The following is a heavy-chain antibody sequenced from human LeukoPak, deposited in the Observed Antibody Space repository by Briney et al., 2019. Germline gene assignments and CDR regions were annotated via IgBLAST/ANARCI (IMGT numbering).Heavy chain of an antibody. CDR2: ISSSSSYI. Sequence: GGSLRLSCAASGFTFSSYSMNWVRQAPRKGLEWVSSISSSSSYIYYADSVKGRFTISRDNAKNSLYLQMNSLRAEDTAVYYCAREVDIYDYVWGSYRYVTGGMDVWGKGTTVTVSS. CDR3: AREVDIYDYVWGSYRYVTGGMDV. D-gene: IGHD3-16*02. V-gene: IGHV3-21*01. CDR1: GFTFSSYS. J-gene: IGHJ6*04.